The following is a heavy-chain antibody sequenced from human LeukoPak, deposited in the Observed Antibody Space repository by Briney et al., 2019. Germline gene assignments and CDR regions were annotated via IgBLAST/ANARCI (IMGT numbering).Heavy chain of an antibody. J-gene: IGHJ4*02. CDR3: ARVGCTSTSCLAN. V-gene: IGHV3-21*01. D-gene: IGHD2-2*01. Sequence: GSLRLSCAASGFTFSSYSMNWVRQAPGKGLEWVSSISSSSSYIYYADSVKGRFTISRDNAKNSLYLQMSSVRAEDTAVYYCARVGCTSTSCLANWGQGTLVTVSS. CDR1: GFTFSSYS. CDR2: ISSSSSYI.